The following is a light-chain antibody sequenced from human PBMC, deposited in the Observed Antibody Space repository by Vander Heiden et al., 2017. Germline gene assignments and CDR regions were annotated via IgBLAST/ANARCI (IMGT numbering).Light chain of an antibody. CDR3: QQRSNWPPLT. Sequence: IVLSQSPATLSSSPGERATLSCRASQSVSSYLAWYQQKPGQAPRLLIYDASTRATGIPARFSGSGSGTDFTLTISSLESEDFAVYYCQQRSNWPPLTFGGGTKVEIK. CDR2: DAS. J-gene: IGKJ4*02. V-gene: IGKV3-11*01. CDR1: QSVSSY.